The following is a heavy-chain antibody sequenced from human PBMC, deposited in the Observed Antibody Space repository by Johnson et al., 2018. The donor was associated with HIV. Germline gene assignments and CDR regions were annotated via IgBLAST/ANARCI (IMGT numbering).Heavy chain of an antibody. CDR3: ASSSPRDAFDI. CDR1: GFTFSSYA. V-gene: IGHV3-30*14. CDR2: ISYDGSHK. Sequence: QVQLVESGGGLVQPGGSLRLSCAASGFTFSSYAMHWVRQAPGKGLEWVAVISYDGSHKYYADSVKGRFTISRDNSKNTLYLQMNSLRAEDTAVYCCASSSPRDAFDIWGQGTMVTVSS. J-gene: IGHJ3*02.